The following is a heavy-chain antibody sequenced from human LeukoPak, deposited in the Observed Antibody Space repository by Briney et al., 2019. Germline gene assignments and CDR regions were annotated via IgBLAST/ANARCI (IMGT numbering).Heavy chain of an antibody. Sequence: PSETLSLTCTVSGGSISSGGYYWSWIRQPPGKGLEWIGYIYHSGSTYYNPSLKSRVTISVDRSKNQFSLKLSSVTAADTAVYYCARGSARMVANPLFDYWGQGTLVTVSS. CDR2: IYHSGST. J-gene: IGHJ4*02. V-gene: IGHV4-30-2*01. CDR3: ARGSARMVANPLFDY. D-gene: IGHD5-12*01. CDR1: GGSISSGGYY.